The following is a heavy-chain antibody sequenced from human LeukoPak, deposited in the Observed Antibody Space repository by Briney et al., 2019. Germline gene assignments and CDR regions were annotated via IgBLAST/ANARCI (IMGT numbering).Heavy chain of an antibody. CDR3: ARRDVDTIYTWFDP. CDR1: GESISSSSYY. D-gene: IGHD5-12*01. J-gene: IGHJ5*02. CDR2: IYYSGST. V-gene: IGHV4-39*01. Sequence: KSSETLSLTCTVSGESISSSSYYWGWIRQPPGKGLEWIGNIYYSGSTYYNPSLKSRVTISVDTSKNQFSLKLSSVTAADTAVYYCARRDVDTIYTWFDPWGQGTLVTVSS.